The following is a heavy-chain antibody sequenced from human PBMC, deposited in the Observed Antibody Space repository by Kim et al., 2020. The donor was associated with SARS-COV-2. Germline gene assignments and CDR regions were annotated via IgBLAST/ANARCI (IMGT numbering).Heavy chain of an antibody. D-gene: IGHD3-3*02. CDR2: VYYSGST. V-gene: IGHV4-39*01. J-gene: IGHJ4*02. Sequence: SETLSLTCTVSGGSISSSSYYWAWIRQPPGKGLEWIGSVYYSGSTYYNPSLKGRVTISVDTSKNQFSLKLSSVTAADTAVYYCARLSRIGGFYFDFLGQG. CDR3: ARLSRIGGFYFDF. CDR1: GGSISSSSYY.